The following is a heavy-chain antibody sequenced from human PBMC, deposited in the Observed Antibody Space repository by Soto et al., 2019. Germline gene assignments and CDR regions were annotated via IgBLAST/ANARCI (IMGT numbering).Heavy chain of an antibody. CDR3: AKAHDILDWGVPAAMLGGGWDY. Sequence: EVQLVESGGGLVQPGRSLRLSCAASGFTFDDYAMHWVRQAPGKGLEWVSGISWNSGSIGYADSVKGRFTISRDNAKNSLYLQMNSLRAEDTALYYCAKAHDILDWGVPAAMLGGGWDYWGQGTLVTVSS. V-gene: IGHV3-9*01. CDR1: GFTFDDYA. J-gene: IGHJ4*02. CDR2: ISWNSGSI. D-gene: IGHD2-2*01.